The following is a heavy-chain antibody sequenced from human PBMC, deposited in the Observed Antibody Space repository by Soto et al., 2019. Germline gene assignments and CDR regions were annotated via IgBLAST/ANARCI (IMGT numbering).Heavy chain of an antibody. V-gene: IGHV3-30-3*01. J-gene: IGHJ6*02. CDR1: GFTFSSDA. D-gene: IGHD3-22*01. Sequence: QVQLVESGGGVVQPGRSLRLSCAASGFTFSSDAMHWVRQAPGKGLEWVAVISYDGSNKYYADSVKGRFTISRDNSKNTLYLQMNSLRAEDTAVYYCARGRLTIYGMDVWGQGTTVTVSS. CDR2: ISYDGSNK. CDR3: ARGRLTIYGMDV.